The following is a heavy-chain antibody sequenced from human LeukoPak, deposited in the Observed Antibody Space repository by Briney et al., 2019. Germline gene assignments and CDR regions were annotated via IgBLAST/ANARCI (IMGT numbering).Heavy chain of an antibody. Sequence: GGSLRLSCAASGFTFSSYAVTWVRQAPGKGLEWVSGITGSGDTTFYADSVKGRFTISRDNSKNTLYLQMHSLRDEDTAVYYCARDHGYAFDYWGQGTLVTVSS. CDR2: ITGSGDTT. J-gene: IGHJ4*02. CDR3: ARDHGYAFDY. D-gene: IGHD5-12*01. CDR1: GFTFSSYA. V-gene: IGHV3-23*01.